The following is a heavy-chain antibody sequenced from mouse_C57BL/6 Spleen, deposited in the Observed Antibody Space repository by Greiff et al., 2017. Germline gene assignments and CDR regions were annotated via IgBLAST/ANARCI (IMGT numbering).Heavy chain of an antibody. Sequence: QVQLQQSGAELVRPGASVKLSCKASGYTFTDYYINWVKQRPGQGLEWIARIYPGSGNTYYNEKFKGKATLTAEKSSSTAYMQLSSLTSEDSAVYFCARVGSYYAMDYWGQGTSVTVSS. CDR1: GYTFTDYY. J-gene: IGHJ4*01. V-gene: IGHV1-76*01. CDR3: ARVGSYYAMDY. CDR2: IYPGSGNT.